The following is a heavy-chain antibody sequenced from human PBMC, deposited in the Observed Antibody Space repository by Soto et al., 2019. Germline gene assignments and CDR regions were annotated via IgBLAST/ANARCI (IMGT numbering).Heavy chain of an antibody. CDR1: GFTFSSYG. V-gene: IGHV3-30*18. D-gene: IGHD6-19*01. CDR2: ISYDGSNK. CDR3: AKDLIRAGGMDV. Sequence: GGSLRLSCAASGFTFSSYGMHWVRQAPGNGLEWVAVISYDGSNKYYADSVKGRFTISRDNSKNTLYLQMNSLRAEDTAVYYCAKDLIRAGGMDVWGQGXTVT. J-gene: IGHJ6*02.